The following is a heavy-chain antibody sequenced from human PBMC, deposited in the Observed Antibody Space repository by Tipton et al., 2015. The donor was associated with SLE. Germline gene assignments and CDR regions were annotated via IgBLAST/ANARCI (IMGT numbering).Heavy chain of an antibody. D-gene: IGHD3-10*01. CDR1: GGSISSYY. J-gene: IGHJ4*02. CDR3: ARAGSYYDY. V-gene: IGHV4-59*01. CDR2: IYYSGST. Sequence: TLSLTCTVSGGSISSYYWSWIRQPPGKGLEWIGYIYYSGSTNYNPSLKSRVTIPVDTSKNQFSLKLSSVTAADTAVYYCARAGSYYDYWGQGTLVTVSS.